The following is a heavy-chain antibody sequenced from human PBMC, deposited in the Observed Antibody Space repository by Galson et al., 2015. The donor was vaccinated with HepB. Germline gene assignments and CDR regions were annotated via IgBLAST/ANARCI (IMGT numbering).Heavy chain of an antibody. D-gene: IGHD1-26*01. CDR1: GYTFTSYG. J-gene: IGHJ6*02. CDR2: ISAYNGNT. Sequence: VKVSCKASGYTFTSYGISWVRQAPGQGLEWMGWISAYNGNTNYAQKLQGRVTMTTDTSTSTAYMELRSLRSDDTAVYYCARLEESGSYFYYYYGMDVWGQGTTVTVSS. V-gene: IGHV1-18*01. CDR3: ARLEESGSYFYYYYGMDV.